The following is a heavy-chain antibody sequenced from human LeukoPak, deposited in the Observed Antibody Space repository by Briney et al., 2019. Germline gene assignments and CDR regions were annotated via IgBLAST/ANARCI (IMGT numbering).Heavy chain of an antibody. CDR2: IYYSGST. J-gene: IGHJ4*02. CDR3: ASNYSSSWYYFDY. D-gene: IGHD6-13*01. CDR1: GGSISSSSYY. Sequence: PSETLSLTCTVSGGSISSSSYYWGWIRQPPGKGLEWIGSIYYSGSTYYNPSLKSRVIISVDTSKNQFSLKLSSVTAADTAAYYCASNYSSSWYYFDYWGQGTLVTVSS. V-gene: IGHV4-39*01.